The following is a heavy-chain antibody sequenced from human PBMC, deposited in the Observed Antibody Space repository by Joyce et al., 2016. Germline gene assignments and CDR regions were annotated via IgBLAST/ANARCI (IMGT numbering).Heavy chain of an antibody. V-gene: IGHV1-2*02. Sequence: QVQLLQSGTEVKKPGASVKVSCKASGFTFTGSYMHWVRHAPGQGLEMMGWIKCEDGDTHYKQNFQGRVTMTRDTSINTAYMEVTRLRSYDTALYYCAREGLTNGGFDYWGLGTLVTVSS. CDR1: GFTFTGSY. CDR3: AREGLTNGGFDY. CDR2: IKCEDGDT. J-gene: IGHJ4*02.